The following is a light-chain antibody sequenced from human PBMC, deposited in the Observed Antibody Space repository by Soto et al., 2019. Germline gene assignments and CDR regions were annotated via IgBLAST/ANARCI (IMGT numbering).Light chain of an antibody. CDR3: QQGYSTPLT. V-gene: IGKV1-39*01. CDR2: TAS. CDR1: QSIISY. J-gene: IGKJ4*01. Sequence: DIQMTQSPSSLSASVGDRVTITCRASQSIISYLNWYQQKPGKAPKLLFYTASNLQSGVSSRFSGSGSGTDFTLTISSLQPEDFATYYCQQGYSTPLTFGGGTKVDI.